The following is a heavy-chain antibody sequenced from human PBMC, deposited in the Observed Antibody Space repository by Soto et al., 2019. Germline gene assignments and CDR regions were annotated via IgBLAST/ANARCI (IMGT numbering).Heavy chain of an antibody. D-gene: IGHD6-13*01. CDR3: ARADTPISSSWYLARYYFDY. Sequence: QVQLVQSGAEVKKPGASVKVSCKASGYTFTSYGISWVRQAPGQGLGGMGGISAYNGNTNYEKKLQGRVTMTTDTSTSTAYMELRSLRSDDTAVYYCARADTPISSSWYLARYYFDYWGQGTLVTVSS. CDR1: GYTFTSYG. J-gene: IGHJ4*02. V-gene: IGHV1-18*01. CDR2: ISAYNGNT.